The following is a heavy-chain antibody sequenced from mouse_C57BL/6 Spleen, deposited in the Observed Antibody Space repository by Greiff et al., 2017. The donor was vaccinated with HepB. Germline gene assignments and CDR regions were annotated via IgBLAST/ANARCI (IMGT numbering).Heavy chain of an antibody. Sequence: VQLQQPGAELVKPGASVKLSCKASGYTFTSYWMHWVKQRPGQGLEWIGMIHPNSGSTNYNEKFKSKTTLTVDKSSSTAYMQLSSLTSEDSAVYYCARGGSSGYYAMDYWGQGTSVTVSS. J-gene: IGHJ4*01. CDR2: IHPNSGST. CDR3: ARGGSSGYYAMDY. V-gene: IGHV1-64*01. CDR1: GYTFTSYW. D-gene: IGHD3-2*02.